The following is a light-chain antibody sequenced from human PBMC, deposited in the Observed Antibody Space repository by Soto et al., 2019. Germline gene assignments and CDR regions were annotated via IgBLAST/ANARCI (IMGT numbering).Light chain of an antibody. V-gene: IGLV2-18*02. CDR1: SSDVGSYNR. Sequence: QSVLTQPPSVSGSPGQSVTISCTGTSSDVGSYNRVSWFQQPPGTAPKVLIYEDSNRALGVPDRFSGSKSGNTASLTISGLQAEDEADYYCTSYTSSNTYVFGTGTKLTVL. CDR3: TSYTSSNTYV. J-gene: IGLJ1*01. CDR2: EDS.